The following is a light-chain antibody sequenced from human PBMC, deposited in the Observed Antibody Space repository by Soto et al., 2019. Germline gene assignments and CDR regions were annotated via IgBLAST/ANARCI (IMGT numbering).Light chain of an antibody. Sequence: EIVMTQSPATLSVSPGERATLSCRASQSVSSNLAWYQQKPGQAPRLLIYGASTRATGIPARFSSSGSGTEFTLTISGLQSEYFAVYYCQQYNNWLTFGGGTKVEIK. J-gene: IGKJ4*01. CDR1: QSVSSN. CDR2: GAS. CDR3: QQYNNWLT. V-gene: IGKV3-15*01.